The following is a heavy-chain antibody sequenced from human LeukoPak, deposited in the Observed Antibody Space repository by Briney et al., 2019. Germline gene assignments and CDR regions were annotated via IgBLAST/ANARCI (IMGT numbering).Heavy chain of an antibody. CDR3: AREGGGFDY. CDR1: GGSFSGFY. CDR2: IYYSGST. J-gene: IGHJ4*02. D-gene: IGHD3-16*01. Sequence: SETLSLTCAVYGGSFSGFYWSWIRQPPGKGLEWIGSIYYSGSTYYNPSLKSRVTISVDTSKNQFPLKLSSVTAADTAVYYCAREGGGFDYWGQGTLVTVSS. V-gene: IGHV4-34*01.